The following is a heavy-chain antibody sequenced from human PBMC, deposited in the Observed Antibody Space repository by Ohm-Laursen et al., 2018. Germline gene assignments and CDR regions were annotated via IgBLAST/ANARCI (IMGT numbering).Heavy chain of an antibody. CDR1: GFTFDDYA. V-gene: IGHV3-48*01. CDR3: AKDSAMAALDH. CDR2: ISDTTYTI. J-gene: IGHJ4*02. D-gene: IGHD5-18*01. Sequence: SLRLSCAASGFTFDDYAMYWVRQAPGKGLEWISYISDTTYTIYYADSVKGRFTISRDNVKNSLYLQMNSLRAEDTAVYYCAKDSAMAALDHWGQGTLVTVSS.